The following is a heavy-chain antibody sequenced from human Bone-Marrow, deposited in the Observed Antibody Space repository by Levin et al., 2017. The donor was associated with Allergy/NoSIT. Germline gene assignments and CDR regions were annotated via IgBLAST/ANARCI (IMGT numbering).Heavy chain of an antibody. CDR1: GFTFSSYA. J-gene: IGHJ4*02. CDR2: ISGSGGST. Sequence: TGGSLRLSCAASGFTFSSYAMSWVRQAPGKGLEWVSAISGSGGSTYYADSVKGRFTISRDNSKNTLYLQMNSLRAEDTAVYYCAKGRRWELRYFDYWGQGTLVTVSS. V-gene: IGHV3-23*01. CDR3: AKGRRWELRYFDY. D-gene: IGHD1-26*01.